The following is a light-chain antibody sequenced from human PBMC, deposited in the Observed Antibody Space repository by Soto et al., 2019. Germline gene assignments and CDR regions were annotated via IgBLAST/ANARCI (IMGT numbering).Light chain of an antibody. CDR1: SSNIGTHFD. CDR3: QSYDSSLSVMV. CDR2: TNN. V-gene: IGLV1-40*01. Sequence: QSALTQPPSVSGAPGQRVTISCTGSSSNIGTHFDVHWYQHLPGTAPKLLIYTNNNRPSGVPDRFSGSTSGTSASLAITGLQAEDEAGYYCQSYDSSLSVMVFGGGTKVTVL. J-gene: IGLJ2*01.